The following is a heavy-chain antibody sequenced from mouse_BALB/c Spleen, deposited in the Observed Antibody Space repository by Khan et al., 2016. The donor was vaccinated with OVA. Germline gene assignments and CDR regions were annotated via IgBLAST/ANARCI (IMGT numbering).Heavy chain of an antibody. CDR1: GFDFSRNW. CDR2: INPGSSTI. D-gene: IGHD2-14*01. CDR3: ARLERYGQLAN. J-gene: IGHJ3*01. V-gene: IGHV4-2*02. Sequence: EVKLLESGGGLVQPGGSLILSCAASGFDFSRNWMSWARQAPGKGQEWIGEINPGSSTINYTPSLKDKFIISRDNAKNTLYLQMRKVRSEDTALYYCARLERYGQLANWGQGTLGTVVA.